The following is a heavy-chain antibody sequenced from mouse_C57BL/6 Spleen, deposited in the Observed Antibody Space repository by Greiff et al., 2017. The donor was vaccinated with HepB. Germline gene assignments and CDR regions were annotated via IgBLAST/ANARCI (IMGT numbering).Heavy chain of an antibody. J-gene: IGHJ3*01. V-gene: IGHV1-55*01. D-gene: IGHD1-1*01. CDR1: GYTFTSYW. CDR2: IYPGSGST. CDR3: ARGGYYGSSYWFAY. Sequence: VQLQLPGAELVKPGASVKMSCKASGYTFTSYWITWVKQRPGQGLEWIGDIYPGSGSTNYNEKFKSKATLTVDTSSSTAYMQLCSLTFEDSAVYYCARGGYYGSSYWFAYWGRETLVTVSA.